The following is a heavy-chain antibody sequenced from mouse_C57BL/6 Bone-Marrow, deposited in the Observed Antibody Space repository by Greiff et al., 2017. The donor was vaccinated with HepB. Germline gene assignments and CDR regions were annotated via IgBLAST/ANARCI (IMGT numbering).Heavy chain of an antibody. V-gene: IGHV7-1*01. Sequence: EVKLMESGGGLVQSGRSLRLSCATSGFTFSDFYMEWVRQAPGKGLEWIAASRNKANDYTTEYSASVKGRFIVSRDTSQSILYLQMNALRAEDTAIYYCARGYFDVWGTGTTVTVSS. CDR2: SRNKANDYTT. J-gene: IGHJ1*03. CDR3: ARGYFDV. CDR1: GFTFSDFY.